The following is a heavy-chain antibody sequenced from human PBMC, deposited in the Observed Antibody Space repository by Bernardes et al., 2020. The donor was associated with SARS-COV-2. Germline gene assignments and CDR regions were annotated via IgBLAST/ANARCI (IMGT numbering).Heavy chain of an antibody. D-gene: IGHD1-1*01. CDR3: ATSVIEIPGVSTTDY. CDR2: MNPNSGNT. J-gene: IGHJ4*02. CDR1: GYTFTSYD. V-gene: IGHV1-8*01. Sequence: ASVKVSCKASGYTFTSYDINWVRQAPGQGLEWMGWMNPNSGNTGYAQKFQGRVTMTRDTSISTAYMELSSLRYDDTAVYFCATSVIEIPGVSTTDYWGQGTLVTVSS.